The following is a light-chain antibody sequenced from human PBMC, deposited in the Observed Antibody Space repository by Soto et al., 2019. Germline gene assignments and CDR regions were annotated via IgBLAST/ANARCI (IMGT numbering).Light chain of an antibody. V-gene: IGKV1-5*01. CDR1: QSISSW. Sequence: DIQMTQSPSTLSASVGDRVTITCRASQSISSWLAWYQQKPGKAPKLLIYDASSLESGVPSRFSGSGSGTEFTLTSSSLQPDDFATYYCQQYNSYPWTFGQGTQVEIK. J-gene: IGKJ1*01. CDR2: DAS. CDR3: QQYNSYPWT.